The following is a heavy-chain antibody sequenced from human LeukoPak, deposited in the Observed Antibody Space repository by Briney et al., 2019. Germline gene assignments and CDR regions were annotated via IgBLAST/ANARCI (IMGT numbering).Heavy chain of an antibody. CDR3: ASAGNNWNWALDY. J-gene: IGHJ4*02. CDR1: GFNISSYS. V-gene: IGHV3-21*01. D-gene: IGHD1-1*01. Sequence: GGSLRLSCAASGFNISSYSMNWVRQAPGKGLEWVSFISSSSSYLYYADSVKGRLTITRDNAKNSLYLQMSSLRAEDTAVYYCASAGNNWNWALDYWGQGTLVTVSS. CDR2: ISSSSSYL.